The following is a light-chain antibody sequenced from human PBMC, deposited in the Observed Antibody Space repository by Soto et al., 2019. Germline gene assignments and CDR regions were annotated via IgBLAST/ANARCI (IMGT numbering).Light chain of an antibody. Sequence: DIQMTQSPSSLSASVGDRVTITCRASQSISSYLNWYQQKPGKAPKLLIYAASSLQSGVPSRFSGSGSGTDFTLTISSLQLEDFATYYCQQSHSPPPTFGQGTKVDI. CDR2: AAS. CDR1: QSISSY. CDR3: QQSHSPPPT. V-gene: IGKV1-39*01. J-gene: IGKJ1*01.